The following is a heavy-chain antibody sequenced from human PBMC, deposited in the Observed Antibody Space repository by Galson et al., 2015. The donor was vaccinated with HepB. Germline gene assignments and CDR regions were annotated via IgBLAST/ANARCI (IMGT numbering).Heavy chain of an antibody. D-gene: IGHD1-14*01. CDR1: GFAFSSYW. Sequence: SLRLSCAASGFAFSSYWMSWVRQAPGKGLEWVANIKQDGSEKYYVDSVKGRFTISRDNAKNSLYLQMNSLRAEDTAVYYCARNRGLQIYYYYMDVWGKGTTVTVSS. CDR3: ARNRGLQIYYYYMDV. V-gene: IGHV3-7*03. J-gene: IGHJ6*03. CDR2: IKQDGSEK.